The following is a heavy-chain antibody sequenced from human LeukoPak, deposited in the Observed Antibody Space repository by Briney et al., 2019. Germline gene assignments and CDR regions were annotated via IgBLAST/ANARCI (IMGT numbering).Heavy chain of an antibody. Sequence: ASVKVSCKTSGYTFTGYYMHWVRQAPGQGLEWMGWINPGSGGTNYAQKFQGRVTMTRDTSISTAYMEVSRLRSDDTAVYFCAPSGTYRSSDYYFDYWGPGTLVTVSS. CDR3: APSGTYRSSDYYFDY. CDR1: GYTFTGYY. CDR2: INPGSGGT. V-gene: IGHV1-2*02. D-gene: IGHD1-26*01. J-gene: IGHJ4*02.